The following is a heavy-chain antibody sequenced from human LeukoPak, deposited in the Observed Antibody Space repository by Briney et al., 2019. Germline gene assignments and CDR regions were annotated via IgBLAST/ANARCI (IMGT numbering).Heavy chain of an antibody. Sequence: SETLSLTCAVSGGYISNWWSWVRQPPGKGLEWIGEIYHSGSTNSNPSLKDRVIISVDKSNNQFSLKLRSVTAADTAVYYCARHMEVSGTRGSPDWGQGTLVTVSS. V-gene: IGHV4-4*02. D-gene: IGHD5/OR15-5a*01. CDR1: GGYISNW. CDR3: ARHMEVSGTRGSPD. J-gene: IGHJ1*01. CDR2: IYHSGST.